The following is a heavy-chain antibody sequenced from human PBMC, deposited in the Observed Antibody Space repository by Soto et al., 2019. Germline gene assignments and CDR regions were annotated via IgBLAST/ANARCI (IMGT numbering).Heavy chain of an antibody. CDR2: INPNTGAT. Sequence: ASVKVSCKTSAYSFTAYYIHWVRQAPGQGLEWMGWINPNTGATNYPQKFQGRVTMTSDTSISTAYMELSSLMSDDTAVYYCARDHTPGQYYHGMGVWGQGTTVTVSS. CDR3: ARDHTPGQYYHGMGV. CDR1: AYSFTAYY. J-gene: IGHJ6*02. V-gene: IGHV1-2*02.